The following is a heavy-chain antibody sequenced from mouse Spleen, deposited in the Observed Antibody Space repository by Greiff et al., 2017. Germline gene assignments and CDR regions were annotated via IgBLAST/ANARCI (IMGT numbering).Heavy chain of an antibody. CDR1: GFSLTSYG. D-gene: IGHD2-1*01. Sequence: QVQLKESGPGLVAPSQSLSITCTISGFSLTSYGVHWVRQPPGKGLEWLVVIWSDGSTTYNSALKSRLSISKDNSKSQVFLKMNSLQTDDTAMYYCARHRGNYPEDAMDYWGQGTSVTVSS. J-gene: IGHJ4*01. V-gene: IGHV2-6-1*01. CDR2: IWSDGST. CDR3: ARHRGNYPEDAMDY.